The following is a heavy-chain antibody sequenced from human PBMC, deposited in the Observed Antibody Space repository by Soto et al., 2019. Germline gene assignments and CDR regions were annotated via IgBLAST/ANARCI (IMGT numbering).Heavy chain of an antibody. J-gene: IGHJ6*02. CDR1: GYSFTSCW. CDR2: IYPGDSDT. Sequence: GESLKISCKGSGYSFTSCWIGWVRQMPGKGLEWMGIIYPGDSDTRYSPSFQGQVTISADKSISTAYLQWSSLKASDTAMYYCIRGDSGPTTRYYGMDVWGQGTTVTVPS. D-gene: IGHD5-12*01. CDR3: IRGDSGPTTRYYGMDV. V-gene: IGHV5-51*01.